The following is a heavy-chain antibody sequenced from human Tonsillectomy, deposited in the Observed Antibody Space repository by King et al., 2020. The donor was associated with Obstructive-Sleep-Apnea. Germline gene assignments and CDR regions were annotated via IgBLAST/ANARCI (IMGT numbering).Heavy chain of an antibody. CDR3: ARDLAPPYSSGWYYFDY. V-gene: IGHV3-66*01. CDR1: GFTVSSNY. J-gene: IGHJ4*02. CDR2: IYSGGST. D-gene: IGHD6-19*01. Sequence: QLVQSGGGLVQPGGSQRLSCAASGFTVSSNYMSWVRQAPGKGLEWVSVIYSGGSTYYAVSVKGRFTISRDNSKNTLYLQMNSLRAEDTAVYYCARDLAPPYSSGWYYFDYWGQGTLVTVSS.